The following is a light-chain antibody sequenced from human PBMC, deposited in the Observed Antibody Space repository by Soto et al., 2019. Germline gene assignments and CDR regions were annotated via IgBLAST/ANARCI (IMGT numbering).Light chain of an antibody. CDR1: SSNIGKNY. J-gene: IGLJ2*01. V-gene: IGLV1-47*02. Sequence: QSVLTQPPSASGTPGQRVTISCSGNSSNIGKNYVYWYQQLPGTAPKLLIYSVNQRPSGVPDRFSGSKSGTSASLAIGGLRSEDEADYYCAAWDDSLRGLVFGGGTQLTVL. CDR2: SVN. CDR3: AAWDDSLRGLV.